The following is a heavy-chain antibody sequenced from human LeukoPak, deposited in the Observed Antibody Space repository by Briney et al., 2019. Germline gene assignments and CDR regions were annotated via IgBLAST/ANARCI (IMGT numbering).Heavy chain of an antibody. J-gene: IGHJ4*02. CDR1: GFTVSSNY. Sequence: PGGSLRLSCAASGFTVSSNYMSWVRQAPGKGLEWVSVIYSGGSTYYADSVKGRFTISRDNSKNTLYLQMNSLRAEDTAVYYCARLGMGYYDSSGLGYFDYWGQGTLVTVSS. CDR2: IYSGGST. CDR3: ARLGMGYYDSSGLGYFDY. V-gene: IGHV3-53*01. D-gene: IGHD3-22*01.